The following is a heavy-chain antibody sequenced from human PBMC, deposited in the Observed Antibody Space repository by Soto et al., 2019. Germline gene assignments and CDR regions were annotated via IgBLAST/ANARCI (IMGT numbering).Heavy chain of an antibody. CDR2: IYYSGST. D-gene: IGHD6-6*01. V-gene: IGHV4-31*03. CDR3: AREGAAPYYYDGMDV. Sequence: QVQLQESGPGLVKPSQTLSLTYTVSGGSISSGGYFWSWIRQHPGKGLEWIGFIYYSGSTYYNPSLKSRVTISVDTSKNQFSLRLSSVTAADTAVYYCAREGAAPYYYDGMDVWGQGTTVTVSS. J-gene: IGHJ6*02. CDR1: GGSISSGGYF.